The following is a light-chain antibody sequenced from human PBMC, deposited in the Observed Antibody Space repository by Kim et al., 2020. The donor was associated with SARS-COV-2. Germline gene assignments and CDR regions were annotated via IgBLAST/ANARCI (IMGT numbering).Light chain of an antibody. CDR1: SPNVGRHF. Sequence: GRRVTISCYRSSPNVGRHFVNWYQQLPGTAPNVFIYNDNQSPSGVPDRFSGSRSGTSASLAISGLQSEDEADYYCATWDVSLNGWVFGGGTQLTVL. CDR3: ATWDVSLNGWV. J-gene: IGLJ3*02. CDR2: NDN. V-gene: IGLV1-44*01.